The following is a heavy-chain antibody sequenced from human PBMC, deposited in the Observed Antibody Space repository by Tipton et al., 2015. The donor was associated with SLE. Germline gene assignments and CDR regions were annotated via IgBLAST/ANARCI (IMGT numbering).Heavy chain of an antibody. CDR2: IWYDGSNK. J-gene: IGHJ4*02. Sequence: SLRLSCAASGFTFSSYGMHWVRQAPGKGLEWVAVIWYDGSNKYYADSVKGRFTISRDNAKNSLYLQMNSLRAEDTAVYYCARLGGYSYGFDYWGQGTLVTVSS. V-gene: IGHV3-33*03. CDR3: ARLGGYSYGFDY. CDR1: GFTFSSYG. D-gene: IGHD5-18*01.